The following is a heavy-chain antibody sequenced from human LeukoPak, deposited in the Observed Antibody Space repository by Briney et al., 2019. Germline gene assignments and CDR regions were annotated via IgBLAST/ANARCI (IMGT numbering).Heavy chain of an antibody. D-gene: IGHD3-9*01. Sequence: GGSLRLSCAASGFTLSGYALSWFRQAPGKGLEWVSAITGSGGSTSYADSVKGRFTISRDNSKNTLYLQMDSLRAEDTALYYCAKGTKSTPTGLCAFDIWGQGTMVTVSS. V-gene: IGHV3-23*01. CDR3: AKGTKSTPTGLCAFDI. CDR1: GFTLSGYA. J-gene: IGHJ3*02. CDR2: ITGSGGST.